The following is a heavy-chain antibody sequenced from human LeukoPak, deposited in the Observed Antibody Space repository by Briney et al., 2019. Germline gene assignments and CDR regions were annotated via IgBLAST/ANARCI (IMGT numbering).Heavy chain of an antibody. D-gene: IGHD6-13*01. J-gene: IGHJ4*02. CDR1: GYSFTSYW. Sequence: SGESLKISCKGSGYSFTSYWIGWVRQMPGKGLEWVGIIYPGDSDTRYSPSFQGQVTISADKSINTAYLQWSSLKASDTAMYYCARLATKPGIAAAGYYFDYWGQGTLVTVSS. CDR2: IYPGDSDT. V-gene: IGHV5-51*01. CDR3: ARLATKPGIAAAGYYFDY.